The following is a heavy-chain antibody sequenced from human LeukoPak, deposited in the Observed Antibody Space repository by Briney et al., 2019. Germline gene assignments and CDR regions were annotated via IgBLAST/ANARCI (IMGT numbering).Heavy chain of an antibody. V-gene: IGHV3-48*01. J-gene: IGHJ4*02. D-gene: IGHD1-26*01. CDR3: AKDGEELGYFDY. CDR2: ISTSSSTI. CDR1: GFTFSSYS. Sequence: GGSLRLSCAASGFTFSSYSMNWVRQAPGKGLEWVSYISTSSSTIYYADSVKGRFTISRDNSKNTLYLQMNSLRAEDTAVYYCAKDGEELGYFDYWGQGTLVTVSS.